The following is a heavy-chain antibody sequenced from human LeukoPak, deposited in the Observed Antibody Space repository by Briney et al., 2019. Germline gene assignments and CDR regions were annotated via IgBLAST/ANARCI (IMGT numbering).Heavy chain of an antibody. CDR3: ARETSQKGAHYMDV. CDR1: GGSISSYY. Sequence: SETLSLTCTVSGGSISSYYWSWIRQPPGKGLEGIGYIYYSGSTSYKPSLKSRVTISVDTSKNQFSLKLSSVTAADTAVYYCARETSQKGAHYMDVWGKGTTVTISS. CDR2: IYYSGST. D-gene: IGHD3-16*01. J-gene: IGHJ6*03. V-gene: IGHV4-59*01.